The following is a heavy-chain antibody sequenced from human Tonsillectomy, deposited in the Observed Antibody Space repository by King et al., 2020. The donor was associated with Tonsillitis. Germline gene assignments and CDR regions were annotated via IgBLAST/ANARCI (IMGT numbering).Heavy chain of an antibody. Sequence: QLVQSGGGVVQPGGSLRLSCVASGFTFSSYGMHWVRQAPGKGREWVALIRYDGSKKYYADSVKGRFTISRDNSKNTLYLQMNSLRAEDTAVYYCANPFSLSEVVISDDAFDIWGQGTMVTVSS. J-gene: IGHJ3*02. CDR3: ANPFSLSEVVISDDAFDI. D-gene: IGHD3-22*01. CDR1: GFTFSSYG. CDR2: IRYDGSKK. V-gene: IGHV3-30*02.